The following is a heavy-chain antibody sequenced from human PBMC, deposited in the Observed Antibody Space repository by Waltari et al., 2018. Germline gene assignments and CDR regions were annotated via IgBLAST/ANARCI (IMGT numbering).Heavy chain of an antibody. CDR2: ISSSSSTI. V-gene: IGHV3-48*01. Sequence: VQPGGSLRLSCAASGFTFSSYSMNWVRQAPGKGLEWVSYISSSSSTIYYADSVKGRFTISRDNAKNSLYLQMNSLRAEDTAVYYCARVLHELFPTYYYYGMDVWGQGTTVTVSS. J-gene: IGHJ6*02. D-gene: IGHD2-21*01. CDR3: ARVLHELFPTYYYYGMDV. CDR1: GFTFSSYS.